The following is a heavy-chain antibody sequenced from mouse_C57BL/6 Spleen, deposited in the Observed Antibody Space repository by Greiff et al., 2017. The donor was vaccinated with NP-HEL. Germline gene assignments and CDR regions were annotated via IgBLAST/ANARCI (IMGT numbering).Heavy chain of an antibody. V-gene: IGHV1-18*01. CDR1: GYTFTDYN. CDR3: ARGDGNYGYFDV. J-gene: IGHJ1*03. D-gene: IGHD2-1*01. Sequence: EVKLLESGPELVKPGASVKIPCKASGYTFTDYNMDWVKQSHGKSLEWIGDINPNNGGTIYNQKFKGKATLTVDKSSSTAYMELRSLTSEETAVYYCARGDGNYGYFDVWGTGTTVTVSS. CDR2: INPNNGGT.